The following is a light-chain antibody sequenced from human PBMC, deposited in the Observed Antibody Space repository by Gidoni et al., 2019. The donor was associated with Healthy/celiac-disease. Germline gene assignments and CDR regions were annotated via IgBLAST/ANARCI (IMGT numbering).Light chain of an antibody. J-gene: IGKJ4*01. V-gene: IGKV3-20*01. CDR2: GAS. Sequence: IVLPHSPSTLSFSPGERATLSCRASQSVSSSYLAWYQQKPGQAPRLLIYGASSRATGIPDRFSGSGSGTDFTLTISRLEPEDFAVYYCQQYGSSRTFGGGTKVEIK. CDR3: QQYGSSRT. CDR1: QSVSSSY.